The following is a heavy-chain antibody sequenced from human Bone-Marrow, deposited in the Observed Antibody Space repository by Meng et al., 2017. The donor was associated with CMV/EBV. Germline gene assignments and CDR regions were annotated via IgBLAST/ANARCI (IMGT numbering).Heavy chain of an antibody. J-gene: IGHJ4*02. CDR2: IYYSGST. CDR1: GGSISSGDYY. Sequence: SETLSLTCTVSGGSISSGDYYWGWIRQPPGKGLEWIGSIYYSGSTYYNPSLKSRVTISVDTSKNQFSLKLSSVTAADTAVYYCASMRYFDWSFDYWGQGTLVTVSS. CDR3: ASMRYFDWSFDY. V-gene: IGHV4-39*07. D-gene: IGHD3-9*01.